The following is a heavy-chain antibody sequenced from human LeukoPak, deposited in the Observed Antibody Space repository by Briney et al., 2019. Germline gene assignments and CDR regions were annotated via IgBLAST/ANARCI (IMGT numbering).Heavy chain of an antibody. CDR2: IRFDGSHK. D-gene: IGHD3-22*01. CDR1: GFTFNNYG. CDR3: ARDRHRYHYDGSGYPPY. J-gene: IGHJ4*02. Sequence: GGSLRLSCAASGFTFNNYGMFWFRQAPGKGLDWVSFIRFDGSHKYYADSVKGRFTISRDNAKNSLYLQMNSLRAEDTAVYYCARDRHRYHYDGSGYPPYWGQGTLVTVSS. V-gene: IGHV3-30*02.